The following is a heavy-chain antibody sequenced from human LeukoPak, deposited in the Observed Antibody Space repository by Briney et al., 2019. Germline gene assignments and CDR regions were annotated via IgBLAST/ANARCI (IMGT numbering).Heavy chain of an antibody. J-gene: IGHJ4*02. D-gene: IGHD1-26*01. CDR3: AKDHDGTAGEILFDY. CDR1: GFTFSNFG. CDR2: IWYDGSND. Sequence: GGSLRLSCVTSGFTFSNFGMYWVRQAPGKGLEWVAVIWYDGSNDDYADSVKGRFTISRDNSKNTLYLQMNSLRAEDTAVYYCAKDHDGTAGEILFDYWGQGTLVTVSS. V-gene: IGHV3-33*06.